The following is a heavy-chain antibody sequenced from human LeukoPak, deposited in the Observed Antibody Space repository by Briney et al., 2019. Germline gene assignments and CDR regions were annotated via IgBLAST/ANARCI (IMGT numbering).Heavy chain of an antibody. CDR3: AREIAAAGTMGWFDP. CDR2: IIPIFGTA. D-gene: IGHD6-13*01. Sequence: SVKVSCKASGGTFISYAISWVRQAPGQGLEWMGRIIPIFGTANYAQKFQGRVTITTDESTSTAYMELSSLRSEDTAVYHCAREIAAAGTMGWFDPWGQGTLVTVSS. J-gene: IGHJ5*02. CDR1: GGTFISYA. V-gene: IGHV1-69*05.